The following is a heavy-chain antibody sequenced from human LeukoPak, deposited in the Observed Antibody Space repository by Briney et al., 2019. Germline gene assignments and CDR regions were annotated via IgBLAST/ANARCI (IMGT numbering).Heavy chain of an antibody. CDR1: GGSISSYY. V-gene: IGHV4-59*12. D-gene: IGHD3-22*01. CDR2: IYYSGST. CDR3: ARASDYYDSSGYYPRYYYYYYMDV. Sequence: SETLSLTCTVSGGSISSYYWSWIRQPPGKGLEWIGYIYYSGSTYYKPSLKSRVTISVGTSKNQFSLKLSSVTAADTAVYYCARASDYYDSSGYYPRYYYYYYMDVWGKGTTVTVSS. J-gene: IGHJ6*03.